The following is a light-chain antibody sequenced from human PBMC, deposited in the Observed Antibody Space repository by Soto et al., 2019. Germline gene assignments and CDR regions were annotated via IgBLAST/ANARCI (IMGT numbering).Light chain of an antibody. CDR3: LSYTSSTTYV. CDR1: SSDVGGANL. Sequence: QSVLIQPVSGSDSPGQSITISYTETSSDVGGANLVSWYQQHPGKPPNLIISAVANRPSGVSNRFSGSKSGSTASLIISRLQTADEADYYCLSYTSSTTYVFGTGTKVTVL. J-gene: IGLJ1*01. V-gene: IGLV2-14*03. CDR2: AVA.